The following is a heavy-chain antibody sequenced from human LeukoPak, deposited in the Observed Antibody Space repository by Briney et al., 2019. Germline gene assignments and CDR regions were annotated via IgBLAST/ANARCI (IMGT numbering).Heavy chain of an antibody. CDR3: ASSQYYYGSGSYYTPDY. D-gene: IGHD3-10*01. Sequence: ASVKVFCKASGYTFTGYYMHWVRQAPGQGLEWMGRVNPNNGATNYAQKLQGRVTITGDTSISTAYMELSSLRSDDTAVYYCASSQYYYGSGSYYTPDYWGQGTLVTVSS. CDR1: GYTFTGYY. V-gene: IGHV1-2*06. CDR2: VNPNNGAT. J-gene: IGHJ4*02.